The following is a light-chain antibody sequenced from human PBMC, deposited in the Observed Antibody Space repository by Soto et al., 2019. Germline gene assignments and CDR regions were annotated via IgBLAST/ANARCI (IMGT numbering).Light chain of an antibody. CDR1: QSLLNSNGYNY. J-gene: IGKJ1*01. CDR2: LGS. CDR3: MQALQAPLT. Sequence: DIMMTQSPLSLVVTPGEPASISCRSSQSLLNSNGYNYLDWYLQKPGQSPQLLIYLGSSRASGVPDRFSGSGSGTDFTLTISRVEAEDVGFYYCMQALQAPLTFGQGTRVEIK. V-gene: IGKV2-28*01.